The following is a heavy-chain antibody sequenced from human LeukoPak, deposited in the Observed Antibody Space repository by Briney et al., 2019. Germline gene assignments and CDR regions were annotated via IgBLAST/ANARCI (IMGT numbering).Heavy chain of an antibody. CDR3: ARDSPNDGILWWSIDY. J-gene: IGHJ4*02. CDR1: GFTFNNYW. CDR2: INLDGSDK. Sequence: GGSLRLSCAASGFTFNNYWMTWVRQAPGKGLEWVGNINLDGSDKYYGDSVKGRFTISRDNAKNSLFLQMNSLRAEDTAVYYCARDSPNDGILWWSIDYWGQGTLVTVSS. D-gene: IGHD2-21*01. V-gene: IGHV3-7*01.